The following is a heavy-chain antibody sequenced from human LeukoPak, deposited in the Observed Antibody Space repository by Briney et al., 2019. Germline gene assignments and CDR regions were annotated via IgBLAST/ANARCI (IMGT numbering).Heavy chain of an antibody. V-gene: IGHV3-66*01. CDR3: ARAKNTVSRYGMDV. CDR2: IYSGGTT. D-gene: IGHD4-17*01. Sequence: WGSLSLSCAASGFTISSNYMSWVRQAPGKGLEWITVIYSGGTTYYEDSVNGRVTISRDSSKNTLYLQMNSLRAEDTAVYYCARAKNTVSRYGMDVWGQGTTVTVSS. CDR1: GFTISSNY. J-gene: IGHJ6*02.